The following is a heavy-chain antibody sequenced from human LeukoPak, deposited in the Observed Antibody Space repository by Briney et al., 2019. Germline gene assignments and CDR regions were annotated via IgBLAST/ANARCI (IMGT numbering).Heavy chain of an antibody. V-gene: IGHV4-39*01. J-gene: IGHJ4*02. D-gene: IGHD3-10*01. Sequence: KPSETLSLTCTVSGGSISSSSYYWGWIRQPPGKGLEWIGSTYYSGSTYYNPSLKSRVTISVDTSKNQFSLKLSSVTAADTAVYYCARHPGVYGSGSYSLDYWGQGTLVTVSS. CDR3: ARHPGVYGSGSYSLDY. CDR1: GGSISSSSYY. CDR2: TYYSGST.